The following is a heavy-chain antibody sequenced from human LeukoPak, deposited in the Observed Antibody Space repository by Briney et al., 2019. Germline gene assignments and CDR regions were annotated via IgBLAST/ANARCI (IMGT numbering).Heavy chain of an antibody. Sequence: PSETLSLTCAVLGGSFSGYYWTWIRQPPGKGLEWIGEINHSGSTNYNPSLKSRVTISVDTSKHQFSLRLNSVTAADTAVYYCARGPVVDYFDGSGYYYFDSWGQGTPVTVSS. J-gene: IGHJ4*02. V-gene: IGHV4-34*01. CDR3: ARGPVVDYFDGSGYYYFDS. CDR2: INHSGST. CDR1: GGSFSGYY. D-gene: IGHD3-22*01.